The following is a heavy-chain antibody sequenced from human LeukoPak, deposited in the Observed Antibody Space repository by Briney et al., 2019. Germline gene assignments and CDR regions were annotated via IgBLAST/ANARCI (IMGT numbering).Heavy chain of an antibody. Sequence: ASVKVSCKASGYTFTGYYMHWVRQAPGQGLEWMGWINPNSGGTNYAQKFQGRVTMTRDTSISTAYMELSRLRSDDTAVYYCAGGEEASLEEITIFGVVIPYDYWGQGTLVTVSS. D-gene: IGHD3-3*01. CDR2: INPNSGGT. CDR1: GYTFTGYY. CDR3: AGGEEASLEEITIFGVVIPYDY. J-gene: IGHJ4*02. V-gene: IGHV1-2*02.